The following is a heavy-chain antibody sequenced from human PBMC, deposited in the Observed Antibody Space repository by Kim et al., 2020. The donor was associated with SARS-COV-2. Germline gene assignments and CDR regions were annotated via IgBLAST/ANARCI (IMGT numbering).Heavy chain of an antibody. CDR1: GGTFSSYA. CDR2: IIPIFGTA. Sequence: SVKVSCKASGGTFSSYAISWVRQAPGQGLEWMGGIIPIFGTANYAQKFQGRVTITADESTSTAYMELSSLRSEDTAVYYCATRRAAGGGWDYWGQGTLVTVSS. V-gene: IGHV1-69*13. J-gene: IGHJ4*02. CDR3: ATRRAAGGGWDY. D-gene: IGHD6-13*01.